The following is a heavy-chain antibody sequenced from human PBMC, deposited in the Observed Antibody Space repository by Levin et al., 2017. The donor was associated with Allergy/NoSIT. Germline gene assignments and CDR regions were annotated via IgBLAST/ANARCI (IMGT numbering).Heavy chain of an antibody. D-gene: IGHD3-10*01. V-gene: IGHV1-18*01. CDR3: ARVALGYGSGSYLSPYYYYGMDG. CDR1: GYTFTSYG. CDR2: ISAYNGNT. J-gene: IGHJ6*02. Sequence: GASVKVSCKASGYTFTSYGISWVRQAPGQGLEWMGWISAYNGNTNYAQKLQGRVTMTTDTSTSTAYMELRSLRSDDTAVYYCARVALGYGSGSYLSPYYYYGMDGWGQGTTVTVSS.